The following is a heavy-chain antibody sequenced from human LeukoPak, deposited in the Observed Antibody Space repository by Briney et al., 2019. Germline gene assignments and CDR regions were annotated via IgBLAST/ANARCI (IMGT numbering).Heavy chain of an antibody. J-gene: IGHJ6*03. D-gene: IGHD6-6*01. CDR1: GGSFSGYY. CDR2: INHSGST. CDR3: ASIAARPSTPYYYYYMDV. Sequence: SETLSLTCAVYGGSFSGYYWSWIRQPPGKGLEWIGEINHSGSTNYNPSLKSRVTISVDTSKNQFSLKLSSVTAADTAVYYCASIAARPSTPYYYYYMDVWGKGTTVTVSS. V-gene: IGHV4-34*01.